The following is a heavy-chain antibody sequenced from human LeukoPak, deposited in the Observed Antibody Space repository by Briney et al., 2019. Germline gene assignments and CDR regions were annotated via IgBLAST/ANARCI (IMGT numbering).Heavy chain of an antibody. Sequence: GGSLRLSCAASGFTVSTSYMSWVRQAPGKGLEWVSVIYSGGSTYYADSVKGRFNISRDNSKNTLYLQMNSLRAEDTAVYYCAILIDYYDSSGYYTWDYWGQGTLVTVSS. CDR3: AILIDYYDSSGYYTWDY. J-gene: IGHJ4*02. CDR2: IYSGGST. V-gene: IGHV3-53*05. CDR1: GFTVSTSY. D-gene: IGHD3-22*01.